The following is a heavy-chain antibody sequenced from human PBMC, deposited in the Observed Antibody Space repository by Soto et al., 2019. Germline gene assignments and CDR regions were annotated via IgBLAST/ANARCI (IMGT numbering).Heavy chain of an antibody. D-gene: IGHD2-21*02. V-gene: IGHV1-3*01. J-gene: IGHJ4*02. CDR3: ARSIVVVTALDY. Sequence: ASVKVSCKASGYTFTSYAMHWVRQAPGQRLEWMGWINAGNGNTKYSQKFQGRVTITRDTSASTAYMELSSLRSEDTAVYYCARSIVVVTALDYWGQGNLDPVS. CDR1: GYTFTSYA. CDR2: INAGNGNT.